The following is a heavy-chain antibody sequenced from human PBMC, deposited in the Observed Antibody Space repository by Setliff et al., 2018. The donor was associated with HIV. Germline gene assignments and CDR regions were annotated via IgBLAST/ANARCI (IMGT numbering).Heavy chain of an antibody. Sequence: ASETLSLTCTVSGGSISSSSYYWGWIRQPPGKKLEWIGSAYYTGGAYYNPSLKSRVTLSVDTSKNQFSLKLSSVTAADTAVYYCARTFYYETSGYYVFDSWGQGTLVTVSS. J-gene: IGHJ4*02. CDR1: GGSISSSSYY. D-gene: IGHD3-22*01. CDR2: AYYTGGA. CDR3: ARTFYYETSGYYVFDS. V-gene: IGHV4-39*07.